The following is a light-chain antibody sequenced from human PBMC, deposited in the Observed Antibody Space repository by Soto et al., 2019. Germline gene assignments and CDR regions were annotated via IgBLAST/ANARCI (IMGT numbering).Light chain of an antibody. V-gene: IGKV1-12*01. Sequence: DIQMTQSPSFVSASVGDKINITCRASQDIQKWLAWYQQKPGKAPKVLIYAASNLESGVSSRFSGSGSGTEFSLTISSLQTEDFATYFCHQASSFPYTFGPGTKVDIK. CDR2: AAS. CDR3: HQASSFPYT. J-gene: IGKJ3*01. CDR1: QDIQKW.